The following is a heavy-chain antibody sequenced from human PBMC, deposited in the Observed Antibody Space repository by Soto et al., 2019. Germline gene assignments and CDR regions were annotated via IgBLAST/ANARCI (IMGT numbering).Heavy chain of an antibody. V-gene: IGHV4-39*01. J-gene: IGHJ4*02. Sequence: TTETLSLTCTVSGGSISSSSYYWGWIRQPPGKGLEWIGSIYYSGSTYYNPSLKSRVTISVDTSKDQFSLKLSSVTAADTAVYYCASSGSYYSTFDYWGQGTLVTVYS. D-gene: IGHD1-26*01. CDR2: IYYSGST. CDR3: ASSGSYYSTFDY. CDR1: GGSISSSSYY.